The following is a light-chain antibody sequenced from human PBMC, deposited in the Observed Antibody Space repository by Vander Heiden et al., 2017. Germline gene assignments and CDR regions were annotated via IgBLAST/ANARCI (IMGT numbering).Light chain of an antibody. J-gene: IGLJ3*02. V-gene: IGLV2-8*01. Sequence: QSALTQPPSASWSPGQSVTISCTGTSSDVGAYNYVSWDQPHPGKAPTLIIYDVTKRPAGVPDRFSGSKSGNTAFLTVSGLQAEDEADYYCSAHAGSSAVFGGGTTVTVL. CDR1: SSDVGAYNY. CDR3: SAHAGSSAV. CDR2: DVT.